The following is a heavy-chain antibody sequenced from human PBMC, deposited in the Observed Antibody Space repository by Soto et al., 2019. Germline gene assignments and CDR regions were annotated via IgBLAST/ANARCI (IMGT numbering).Heavy chain of an antibody. V-gene: IGHV4-39*01. Sequence: QLQLQESGPGLVRPSETLSLTCSVSGGPINSDGYYWAWIRQPPGKGLEYIANIYYTGTTHYNPSLKSRVAISVDTSDNQFSLGLSSMTAADTAVYYCARLGLRSWTVGTDHFDYWGQGILVTVSS. D-gene: IGHD3-10*01. CDR1: GGPINSDGYY. J-gene: IGHJ4*02. CDR2: IYYTGTT. CDR3: ARLGLRSWTVGTDHFDY.